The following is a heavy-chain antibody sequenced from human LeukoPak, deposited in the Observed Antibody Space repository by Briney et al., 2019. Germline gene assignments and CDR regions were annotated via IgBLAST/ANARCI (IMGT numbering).Heavy chain of an antibody. D-gene: IGHD6-19*01. CDR1: GYSIGNAYY. CDR3: ARDDTGYSSGWSKDFDY. Sequence: PSGTLSLTCSVSGYSIGNAYYWGWIRQPPGKGLEWIGSIYYSGSIFYNPSLKSRVTISIDTSKNHFSLKLSSVTAADTAVYYCARDDTGYSSGWSKDFDYWGQGTLVTVSS. J-gene: IGHJ4*02. CDR2: IYYSGSI. V-gene: IGHV4-38-2*02.